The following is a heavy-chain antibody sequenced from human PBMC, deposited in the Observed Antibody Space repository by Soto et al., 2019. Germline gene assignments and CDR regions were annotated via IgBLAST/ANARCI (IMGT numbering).Heavy chain of an antibody. CDR3: VRWVGHFDF. Sequence: QVQLQESGPGLVKPSETLSLTCSVSGGSIRPFHWSWIRQPPGKGPEWIGYVYYTGSTNYNPSFTSRVTISVDTSKNQFSLKLTSVTAADTAVYYCVRWVGHFDFWGQGTLVTVSS. V-gene: IGHV4-59*03. CDR2: VYYTGST. J-gene: IGHJ4*02. D-gene: IGHD1-26*01. CDR1: GGSIRPFH.